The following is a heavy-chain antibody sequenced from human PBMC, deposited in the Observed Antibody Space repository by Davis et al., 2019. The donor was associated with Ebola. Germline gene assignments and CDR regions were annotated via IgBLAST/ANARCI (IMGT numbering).Heavy chain of an antibody. J-gene: IGHJ4*02. Sequence: GESLKISCAASGFTFSNAWMSWVRQAPGKGLEWVGFIRSKAYGGTTEYAASVKGRFTISRDDSKSIAYLQMNSLKTEDTAVYYCTREEGGGADYWGQGTLVTVSS. CDR1: GFTFSNAW. CDR2: IRSKAYGGTT. CDR3: TREEGGGADY. V-gene: IGHV3-49*04. D-gene: IGHD2-15*01.